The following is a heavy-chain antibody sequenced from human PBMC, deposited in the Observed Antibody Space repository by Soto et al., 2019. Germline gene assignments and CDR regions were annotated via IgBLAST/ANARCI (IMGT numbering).Heavy chain of an antibody. CDR3: VRGYCYDCWNNDY. Sequence: QVQLVESGGGVVQPGRSLRLSCAASGFSFSNYAMHWVRQAPGKGVEWMAVIPYDGDKIHYADSVKGRLTISRGKAKNTLYLQINSPRVKDTAFYYCVRGYCYDCWNNDYWGQGTQVTVS. CDR1: GFSFSNYA. D-gene: IGHD2-21*02. CDR2: IPYDGDKI. J-gene: IGHJ4*02. V-gene: IGHV3-30-3*01.